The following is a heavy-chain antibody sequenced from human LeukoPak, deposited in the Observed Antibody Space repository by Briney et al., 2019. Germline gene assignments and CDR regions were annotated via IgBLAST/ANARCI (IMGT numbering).Heavy chain of an antibody. CDR1: GGSISSSSYY. D-gene: IGHD6-6*01. Sequence: SETLSLTCTVSGGSISSSSYYWGWIRQPPGKGLEWIGSIYYSGSTYYNPSLKSRVTISVDTSKNQFSLKLSSVTAADTAVYYCARGFEYSTSSRLGYYYFYMDVWGIGTTVTVSS. CDR2: IYYSGST. V-gene: IGHV4-39*07. J-gene: IGHJ6*03. CDR3: ARGFEYSTSSRLGYYYFYMDV.